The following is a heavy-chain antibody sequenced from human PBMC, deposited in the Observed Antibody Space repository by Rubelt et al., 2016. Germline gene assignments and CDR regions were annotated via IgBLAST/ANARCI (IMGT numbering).Heavy chain of an antibody. V-gene: IGHV1-69*04. CDR2: IIPILGIA. CDR1: GGTFSSYA. J-gene: IGHJ4*02. D-gene: IGHD4-11*01. Sequence: QVQLVQSGAEVKKPGSSVKVSCKASGGTFSSYAISWVRQAPGQGLEWMGRIIPILGIANYAQKFQGRVTITADKSTSTAYMELSSLRSEDTAVYYCARVHTVIPGVYGYYFDYWGQGTLATVSS. CDR3: ARVHTVIPGVYGYYFDY.